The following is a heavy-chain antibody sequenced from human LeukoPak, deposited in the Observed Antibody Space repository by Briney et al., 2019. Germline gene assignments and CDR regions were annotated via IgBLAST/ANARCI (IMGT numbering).Heavy chain of an antibody. CDR3: ARRDYQRTYYCDSSGPCYFDY. J-gene: IGHJ4*02. CDR2: INHSGST. CDR1: GGSFSGYY. Sequence: PSETLSLTCAVYGGSFSGYYWSWIRQPPGKGLEWIGEINHSGSTNYNPSLKSRVTISVDTSKNQFSLKLSSVTAADTAVYYCARRDYQRTYYCDSSGPCYFDYWGQGTLVTVSS. D-gene: IGHD3-22*01. V-gene: IGHV4-34*01.